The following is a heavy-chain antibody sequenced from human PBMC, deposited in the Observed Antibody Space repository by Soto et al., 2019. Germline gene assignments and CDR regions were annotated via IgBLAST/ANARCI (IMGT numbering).Heavy chain of an antibody. V-gene: IGHV3-11*01. CDR1: GFTFTDDY. D-gene: IGHD2-21*01. CDR3: ARGYSAIEY. Sequence: QVQLVESGGGLVKPGGSLRLSCAASGFTFTDDYMTWVRQAPGKGLEGISYISVSGGTIYYADSVKGRFTISRDNAKTSLYLQMNTLRAEDSALYYCARGYSAIEYWGQGTPVTVSS. CDR2: ISVSGGTI. J-gene: IGHJ4*02.